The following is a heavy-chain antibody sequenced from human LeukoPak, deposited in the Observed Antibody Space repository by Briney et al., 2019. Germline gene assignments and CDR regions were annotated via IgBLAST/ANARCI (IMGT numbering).Heavy chain of an antibody. CDR2: ISYDGSNK. CDR1: GFTFSSYG. J-gene: IGHJ4*02. Sequence: GGSLRLSCAASGFTFSSYGMHWVRQAPGKGLEWVAVISYDGSNKYYADSVKGRFTISRDNSKSTLYLQMNSLRAEDTAVYYCAKDSPGWELLLAYWGQGTLVTVSS. D-gene: IGHD1-26*01. CDR3: AKDSPGWELLLAY. V-gene: IGHV3-30*18.